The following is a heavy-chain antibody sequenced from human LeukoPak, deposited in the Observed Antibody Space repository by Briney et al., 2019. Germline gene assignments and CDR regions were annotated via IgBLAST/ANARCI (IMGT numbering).Heavy chain of an antibody. V-gene: IGHV1-69*13. Sequence: ASVKVSCKASGGTFSTYKITWVRQAPGQGLEWMGGIIPIFGTPDYAQMFQGRVTITADESTSTAYMELNSLTAEDTAVYYCARVPVNIWENWFDPWGQGTLVTVSS. D-gene: IGHD1-26*01. CDR3: ARVPVNIWENWFDP. J-gene: IGHJ5*02. CDR1: GGTFSTYK. CDR2: IIPIFGTP.